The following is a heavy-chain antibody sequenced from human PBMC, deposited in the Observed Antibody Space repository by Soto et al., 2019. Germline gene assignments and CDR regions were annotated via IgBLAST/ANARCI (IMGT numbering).Heavy chain of an antibody. D-gene: IGHD1-1*01. CDR3: ARDVVYKVTATTGFYS. J-gene: IGHJ4*02. Sequence: SVKVSCKASGGTFSSYTISWVRQAPGQGLEWMGRIIPILGIANYAQKFQGRVTITADKSTSTAYMELSSLRSEDTAVYYCARDVVYKVTATTGFYSWCQGAVVTVSS. CDR1: GGTFSSYT. CDR2: IIPILGIA. V-gene: IGHV1-69*04.